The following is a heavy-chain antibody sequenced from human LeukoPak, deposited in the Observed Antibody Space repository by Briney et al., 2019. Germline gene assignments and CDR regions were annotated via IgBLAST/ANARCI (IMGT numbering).Heavy chain of an antibody. CDR2: IKTKTEDGAT. Sequence: GGSLRLSCAASGFTFRSHWMTWVRQAPGKGLEWVGRIKTKTEDGATDYSAPVKARFTISRDDSKTTLYLQMNGLKTEDAAIYYCTTYVGATAYWGQGTLVTVSS. CDR1: GFTFRSHW. D-gene: IGHD1-26*01. V-gene: IGHV3-15*01. J-gene: IGHJ4*02. CDR3: TTYVGATAY.